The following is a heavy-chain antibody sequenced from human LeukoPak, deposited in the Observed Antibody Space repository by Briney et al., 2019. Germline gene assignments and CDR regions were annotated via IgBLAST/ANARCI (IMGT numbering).Heavy chain of an antibody. CDR3: ARGHTVVTPEFDY. CDR1: GFTFSSYA. CDR2: ISYDGSNK. Sequence: GGSLRLSCAASGFTFSSYAMHWVRQAPGKGLEWVAVISYDGSNKYYADSVKGRFTISRDNSKNTLYLQMNSLRAEDTAVYYCARGHTVVTPEFDYWGQGTLVTVSS. V-gene: IGHV3-30*01. J-gene: IGHJ4*02. D-gene: IGHD4-23*01.